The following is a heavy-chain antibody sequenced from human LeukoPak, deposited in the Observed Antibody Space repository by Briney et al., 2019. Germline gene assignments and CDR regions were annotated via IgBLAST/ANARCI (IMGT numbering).Heavy chain of an antibody. V-gene: IGHV3-30-3*01. J-gene: IGHJ4*02. CDR2: ISYDGSNK. D-gene: IGHD3-16*01. Sequence: GGSLRLSCAASGFTFSSYAMHWVRQAPGKGLEWVAVISYDGSNKYYADSVKGRFTISRDNSKNTLYLQMNSLRAEDTAVYYCVRDLGGGVDYWGQGTLVTVSS. CDR3: VRDLGGGVDY. CDR1: GFTFSSYA.